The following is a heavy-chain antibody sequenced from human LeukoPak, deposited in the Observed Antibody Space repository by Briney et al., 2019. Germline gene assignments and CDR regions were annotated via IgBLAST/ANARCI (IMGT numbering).Heavy chain of an antibody. CDR3: ARGFWSGYDGYFFDY. V-gene: IGHV1-46*03. CDR2: INPSGGST. Sequence: ASVKVSYKASGYTFTSYYMHWVRQAPGQGLEWMGIINPSGGSTSYAQKFQGRVTMTRDTSTSTVYMELSSLRSEDTAVYYCARGFWSGYDGYFFDYWGQGTLVTVSS. D-gene: IGHD3-3*01. J-gene: IGHJ4*02. CDR1: GYTFTSYY.